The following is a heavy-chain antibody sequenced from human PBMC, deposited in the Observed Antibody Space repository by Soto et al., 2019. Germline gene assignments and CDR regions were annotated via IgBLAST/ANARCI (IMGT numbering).Heavy chain of an antibody. Sequence: PSETLSLTCAVYGGSFSGYYWSWIRQPPGKGLGWIGEINHSGSTNYNPSLKSRVTISVDTSKNQFSLKLSSVTAADTAVYYCARGGTVVIYCSSTSCWNWFDPWGQGTLVTVSS. J-gene: IGHJ5*02. D-gene: IGHD2-2*01. CDR3: ARGGTVVIYCSSTSCWNWFDP. CDR1: GGSFSGYY. V-gene: IGHV4-34*01. CDR2: INHSGST.